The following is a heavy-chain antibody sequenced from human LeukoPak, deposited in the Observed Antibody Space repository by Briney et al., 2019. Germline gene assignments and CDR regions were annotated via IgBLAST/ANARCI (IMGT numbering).Heavy chain of an antibody. J-gene: IGHJ4*02. D-gene: IGHD4-17*01. V-gene: IGHV3-7*01. CDR1: GFTFSSYW. Sequence: GSLRLSCAASGFTFSSYWLSWVRQPPGKGLEWVANIQQDGSEKNYVDSVKGRFTISRDNGKNSLYLQMNSLRGEDTAVYYCARPHLDDGDLFDYWGQGTLVTVSS. CDR3: ARPHLDDGDLFDY. CDR2: IQQDGSEK.